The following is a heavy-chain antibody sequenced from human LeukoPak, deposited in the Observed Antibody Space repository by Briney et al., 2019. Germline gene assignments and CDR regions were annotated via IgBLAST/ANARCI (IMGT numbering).Heavy chain of an antibody. Sequence: ASVKVSCKASAYTFTSYGISWVRQAPGQGLEWMGWISAYNGNTNYAQKLQGRVTMTTDTSTSTAYMELRSLRSDGTAVYYCARTQYYYDSSGYSLYYYYYYMDVWGKGTTVTVSS. CDR3: ARTQYYYDSSGYSLYYYYYYMDV. D-gene: IGHD3-22*01. CDR1: AYTFTSYG. V-gene: IGHV1-18*01. CDR2: ISAYNGNT. J-gene: IGHJ6*03.